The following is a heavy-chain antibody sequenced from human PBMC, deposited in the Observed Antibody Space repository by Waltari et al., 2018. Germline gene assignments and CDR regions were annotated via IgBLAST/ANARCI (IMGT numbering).Heavy chain of an antibody. J-gene: IGHJ4*02. CDR3: ARVEYSYGPYCFDS. D-gene: IGHD5-18*01. V-gene: IGHV3-74*01. Sequence: EVQLVESGGGLVQPGGSLRLSCEASGFTFSSYWMHWVRQAPGKGLVWVSRISSNETTTTSAYSVKGRFTISRDNAKNTLYLQMNSLRAEDTAVYYCARVEYSYGPYCFDSWGQGTPVTVSS. CDR1: GFTFSSYW. CDR2: ISSNETTT.